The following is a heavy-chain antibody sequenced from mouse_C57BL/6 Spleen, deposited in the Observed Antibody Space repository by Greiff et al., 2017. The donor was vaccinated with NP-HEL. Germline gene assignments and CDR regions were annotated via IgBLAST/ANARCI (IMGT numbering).Heavy chain of an antibody. Sequence: QVQLQQSGAELVKPGASVKLSCKASGYTFTSYWMHWVKQRPGHGLEWIGMIHPNSGSTNYNEKFKSKATLTVDKSSSTAYMQLSSLTSEDSAVYYCARMVTTRFPFDYWGQGTTLTVSS. CDR3: ARMVTTRFPFDY. D-gene: IGHD2-2*01. J-gene: IGHJ2*01. V-gene: IGHV1-64*01. CDR2: IHPNSGST. CDR1: GYTFTSYW.